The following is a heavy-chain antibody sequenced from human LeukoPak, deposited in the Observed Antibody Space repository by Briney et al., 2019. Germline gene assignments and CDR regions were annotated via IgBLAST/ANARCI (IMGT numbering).Heavy chain of an antibody. D-gene: IGHD2-2*01. CDR2: INHSGST. Sequence: SETLSLTCAVYGGSFSGYYWSWIRQPPGKGLEWIGEINHSGSTNYKPSLRSRVTISVDTSKNQFSLKLRSVTAADTAMYFCARGRTGYQLLPTKKYDHYYYIDVWGKGTTVTVSS. CDR1: GGSFSGYY. J-gene: IGHJ6*03. V-gene: IGHV4-34*01. CDR3: ARGRTGYQLLPTKKYDHYYYIDV.